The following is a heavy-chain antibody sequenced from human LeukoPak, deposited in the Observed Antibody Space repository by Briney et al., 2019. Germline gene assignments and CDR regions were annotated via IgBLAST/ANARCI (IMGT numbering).Heavy chain of an antibody. Sequence: SETLSLTCSVSGGSISSYSWNWIRQPAGKGLEWIGRIYTSGSTNYNPSLKSRVTLSVDTSKNHFSLRLNSATAADTAVYYCARVRHCGGECYDAFDIWGQGTMVTVSS. CDR3: ARVRHCGGECYDAFDI. CDR1: GGSISSYS. V-gene: IGHV4-4*07. J-gene: IGHJ3*02. D-gene: IGHD2-21*01. CDR2: IYTSGST.